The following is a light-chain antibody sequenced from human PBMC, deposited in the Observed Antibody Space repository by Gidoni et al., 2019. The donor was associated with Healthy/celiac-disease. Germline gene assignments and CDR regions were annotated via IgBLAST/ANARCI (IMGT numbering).Light chain of an antibody. CDR2: DVS. V-gene: IGLV2-11*01. J-gene: IGLJ2*01. CDR3: CSYAGSYTLV. Sequence: QSALTQPRSVSGSPGPSVTISCTGTSSDVGGYNSVSWYQQHPGKAPKLMIYDVSQRPSGVPDRFSGSKSGNTASLTISGLQAEDEADYYCCSYAGSYTLVFGGGTKLTGL. CDR1: SSDVGGYNS.